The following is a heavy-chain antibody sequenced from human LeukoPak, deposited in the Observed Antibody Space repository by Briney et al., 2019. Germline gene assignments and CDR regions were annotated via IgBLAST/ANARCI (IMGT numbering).Heavy chain of an antibody. Sequence: VQPGGSLTLSCAASGFTFRSYAMSWVRQAPGTGLEWVSAISGSGGSTYYADSVKGRFTISRDNSKNTLYLQMNSLRAEDTAVYYCAKPGKTYGGAFDIWGQGTMVTVSS. CDR1: GFTFRSYA. CDR3: AKPGKTYGGAFDI. CDR2: ISGSGGST. J-gene: IGHJ3*02. V-gene: IGHV3-23*01. D-gene: IGHD4-17*01.